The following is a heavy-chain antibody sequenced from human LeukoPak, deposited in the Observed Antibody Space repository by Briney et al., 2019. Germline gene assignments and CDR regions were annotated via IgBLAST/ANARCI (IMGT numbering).Heavy chain of an antibody. J-gene: IGHJ3*02. D-gene: IGHD6-13*01. CDR1: GFTFSGYY. V-gene: IGHV3-11*05. Sequence: KTGGSLRLSCAASGFTFSGYYMNWLRQAPGKGLEWVSYMSSSSSYTNYEDSVKGRFTISRDNTKNSLYLQMNSLRIEDTAVYYCARGYSSPSDACDIWGQGTMVSVSS. CDR3: ARGYSSPSDACDI. CDR2: MSSSSSYT.